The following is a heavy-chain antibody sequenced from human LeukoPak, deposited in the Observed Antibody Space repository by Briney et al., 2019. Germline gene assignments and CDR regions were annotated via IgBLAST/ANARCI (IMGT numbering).Heavy chain of an antibody. D-gene: IGHD3-16*02. CDR1: GFTFSDYY. CDR3: ARDEAYDYVWGSYRTPPFD. CDR2: ISSSGSTI. Sequence: GGSLRPSCAASGFTFSDYYMSWIRQAPGKGLEWVSYISSSGSTIYYADSVKGRFTISRDNAKNSLYLQMNSLRAEDTAVYYCARDEAYDYVWGSYRTPPFDWGQGTLVTVSS. J-gene: IGHJ4*02. V-gene: IGHV3-11*01.